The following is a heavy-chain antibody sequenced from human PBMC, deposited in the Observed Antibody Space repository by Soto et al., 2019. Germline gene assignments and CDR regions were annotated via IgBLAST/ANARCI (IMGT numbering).Heavy chain of an antibody. CDR2: ISGSGGST. Sequence: GGSLRLSCAASGFTFSSYAMSWVRQAPGKGLEWVSAISGSGGSTYYADSVKGRFTISRDNSKNTLCLQMNSLRAEDTAVYYCAKLKNSGYDGSFDYWGQGTLVTVSS. J-gene: IGHJ4*02. CDR1: GFTFSSYA. D-gene: IGHD5-12*01. V-gene: IGHV3-23*01. CDR3: AKLKNSGYDGSFDY.